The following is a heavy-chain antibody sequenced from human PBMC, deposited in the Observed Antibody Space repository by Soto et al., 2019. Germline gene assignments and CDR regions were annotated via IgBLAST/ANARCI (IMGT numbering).Heavy chain of an antibody. D-gene: IGHD3-10*01. CDR3: ARGKSYYGSGKGIYDYYSLDV. CDR1: GGTFSSYA. Sequence: QVQLVQSGAEVKKPGSSVKVSCKSSGGTFSSYAISWVRQAPGQGLEWMGGVIPVFGLATYAQKVQGRVTITADKSTNTAYMEVSSLITEDTAVYYCARGKSYYGSGKGIYDYYSLDVWGQGTTVTVSS. CDR2: VIPVFGLA. J-gene: IGHJ6*02. V-gene: IGHV1-69*17.